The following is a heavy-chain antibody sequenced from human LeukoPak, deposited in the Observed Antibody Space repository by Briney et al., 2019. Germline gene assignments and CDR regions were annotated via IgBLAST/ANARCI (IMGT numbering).Heavy chain of an antibody. V-gene: IGHV3-30-3*01. J-gene: IGHJ4*02. Sequence: PGGAPRLSFGAPGFTLRSYAIHLVPPAPGKGVGGGAVISYDGSNKYYADSVKGRFTISRDNSKNTLYLQMNSLRAEDTAVYYCARGLYPGIAAAGTGTFEYWGQGTLVTVSS. CDR1: GFTLRSYA. CDR2: ISYDGSNK. CDR3: ARGLYPGIAAAGTGTFEY. D-gene: IGHD6-13*01.